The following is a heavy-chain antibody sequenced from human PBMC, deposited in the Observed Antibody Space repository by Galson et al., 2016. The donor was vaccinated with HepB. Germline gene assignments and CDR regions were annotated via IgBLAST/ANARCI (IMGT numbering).Heavy chain of an antibody. V-gene: IGHV3-33*01. Sequence: SLRLSCAASGFPFSGYGIHWVRQAPGKGLEWVAGISNDGSNKYYADSVKGRFTISRDNSKDTLYLQMNSLRAEDTAVYYWAREQWLIIRDHGGFDSWGQGTLVTVSS. J-gene: IGHJ4*02. D-gene: IGHD6-19*01. CDR2: ISNDGSNK. CDR1: GFPFSGYG. CDR3: AREQWLIIRDHGGFDS.